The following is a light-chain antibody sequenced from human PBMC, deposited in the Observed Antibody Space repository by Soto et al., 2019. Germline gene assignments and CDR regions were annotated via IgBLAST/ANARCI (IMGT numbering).Light chain of an antibody. J-gene: IGLJ2*01. V-gene: IGLV2-23*02. CDR3: CSYAGSSMFV. Sequence: QSALTQPASVSGSHGQSITISCTGSSSDVGTYNLVSWYQHHPGKAPKLMISEVVKRPSGVSNRFSGSKSGNTASLTISGLKAEDEADYYCCSYAGSSMFVFGGGTKLTVL. CDR2: EVV. CDR1: SSDVGTYNL.